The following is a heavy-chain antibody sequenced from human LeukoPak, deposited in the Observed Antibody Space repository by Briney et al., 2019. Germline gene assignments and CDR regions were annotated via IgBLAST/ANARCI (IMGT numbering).Heavy chain of an antibody. V-gene: IGHV3-30*03. J-gene: IGHJ6*02. CDR3: ARDRAQLWFGELFHYYGMDV. D-gene: IGHD3-10*01. Sequence: PGGSLRLSCTGSAFTFSSYDMHWVRQAPGKGLEWVAIISYNGSNKYYADSVKGRFTISRDNAKNSLYLQMNSLRAEDTAVYYCARDRAQLWFGELFHYYGMDVWGQGTTVTVSS. CDR1: AFTFSSYD. CDR2: ISYNGSNK.